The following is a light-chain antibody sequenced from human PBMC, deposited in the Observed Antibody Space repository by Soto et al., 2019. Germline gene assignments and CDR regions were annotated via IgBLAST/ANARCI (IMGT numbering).Light chain of an antibody. J-gene: IGLJ1*01. CDR2: EVT. CDR1: SGDIGSYNR. V-gene: IGLV2-14*01. Sequence: QSVLTQPASVSGSPVQSITISCTGTSGDIGSYNRVSWYQQHPGKAPKLIIYEVTDRPSGVSNRFSGSKSGNTASLTISGLQAEDEAEYYSSSYTNINTRACVFGTGTKVTVL. CDR3: SSYTNINTRACV.